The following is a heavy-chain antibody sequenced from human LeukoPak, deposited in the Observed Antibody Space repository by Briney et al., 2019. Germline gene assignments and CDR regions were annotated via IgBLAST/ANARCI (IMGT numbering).Heavy chain of an antibody. CDR3: ARGPPLFDP. J-gene: IGHJ5*02. Sequence: GGSLRLSCAASGFTFSSYAMSWVRQAPGKGLEWISYIDISSRSTYYADSVKGRFTISRDNAKNSLYLQMSSLRAEDTALYYCARGPPLFDPWGQGALVTVSS. CDR1: GFTFSSYA. CDR2: IDISSRST. V-gene: IGHV3-48*04.